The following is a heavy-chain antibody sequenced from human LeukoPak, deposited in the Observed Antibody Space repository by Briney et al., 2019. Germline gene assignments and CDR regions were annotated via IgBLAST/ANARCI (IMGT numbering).Heavy chain of an antibody. J-gene: IGHJ5*02. D-gene: IGHD2-2*01. CDR2: INPNSGGT. V-gene: IGHV1-2*02. Sequence: ASVKVSCKASGYTFTGYYMHWVRQAPGQGLEWMGWINPNSGGTNYAQKFQGRVTMTRDTSISTAYMELSRLRSDDTAVYYCARELGIVVVPAAIRKNWFDLWGQGTLVTVSS. CDR3: ARELGIVVVPAAIRKNWFDL. CDR1: GYTFTGYY.